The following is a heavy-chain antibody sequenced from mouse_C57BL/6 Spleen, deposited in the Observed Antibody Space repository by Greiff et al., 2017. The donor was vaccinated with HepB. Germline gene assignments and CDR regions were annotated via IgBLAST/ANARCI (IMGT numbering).Heavy chain of an antibody. V-gene: IGHV5-4*01. D-gene: IGHD1-1*01. CDR1: GFTFSSYA. J-gene: IGHJ1*01. CDR3: ARDRITTVVGYFEV. CDR2: ISDGGSYT. Sequence: EVQLVESGGGLVKPGGSLKLSCAASGFTFSSYAMSWVRQTPEKRLEWVATISDGGSYTYYPDNVKGRFTITRDNATNTVYLQMSHLKSEDTAMYYCARDRITTVVGYFEVWGPGTTVTVSS.